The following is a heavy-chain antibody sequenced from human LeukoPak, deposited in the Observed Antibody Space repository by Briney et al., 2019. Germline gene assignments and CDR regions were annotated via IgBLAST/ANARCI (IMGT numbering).Heavy chain of an antibody. CDR2: INPNSGGT. V-gene: IGHV1-2*02. CDR1: GYTFTDYY. CDR3: ATVRELGFDY. Sequence: ASVKVSCKASGYTFTDYYMHWARQAPGQGLEWMGWINPNSGGTNYAQKFQGRVTMTRDTSISTAYMELSRLRSDDTAVYYCATVRELGFDYWGQGTLVTVSS. J-gene: IGHJ4*02. D-gene: IGHD6-13*01.